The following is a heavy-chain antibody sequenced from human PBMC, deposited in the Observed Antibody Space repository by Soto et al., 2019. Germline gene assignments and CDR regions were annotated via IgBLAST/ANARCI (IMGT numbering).Heavy chain of an antibody. D-gene: IGHD3-10*01. CDR3: AMGVGGGTMVRGARDYYYYGMDV. CDR1: GGSISSSSYY. Sequence: QLQLQESGPGLVKPSETLSLTCTVSGGSISSSSYYWGWIRQPPGEGLEWIGSIYYSGSTYYNPSLKSRVTISVDTSKNQFSLKLSSVTAADTAVYYCAMGVGGGTMVRGARDYYYYGMDVWGQGTTVTVSS. V-gene: IGHV4-39*01. CDR2: IYYSGST. J-gene: IGHJ6*02.